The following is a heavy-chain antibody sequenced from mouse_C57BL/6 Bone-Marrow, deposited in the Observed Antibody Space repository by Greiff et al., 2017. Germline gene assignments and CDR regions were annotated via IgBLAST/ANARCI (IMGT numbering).Heavy chain of an antibody. D-gene: IGHD2-3*01. Sequence: QVQLQQPGAELVRPGSSVKLSCKASGYTFTSYWMDWVKQRPGQGLEWIGNIYPSDSETHYNQKFKDKATLTVDKSSSTAYMQLSSLTSEDSAVYYCARSDGYPIFDDWGQGTTLTVSS. J-gene: IGHJ2*01. CDR3: ARSDGYPIFDD. CDR2: IYPSDSET. V-gene: IGHV1-61*01. CDR1: GYTFTSYW.